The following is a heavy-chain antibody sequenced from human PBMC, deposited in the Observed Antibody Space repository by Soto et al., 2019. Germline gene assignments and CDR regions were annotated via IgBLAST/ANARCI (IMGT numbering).Heavy chain of an antibody. Sequence: EVQVLESGGGLVQPGGSLRLSCVASGFTYSAYAMNWVRQAPGKGLEWVSGISGSGSDRYYADSVRGRFTISRDNSNNTLNLQMDSLRAEDTAIYYCTKTPRSYYYYVDVWGKGTTVTVPS. CDR1: GFTYSAYA. V-gene: IGHV3-23*01. CDR3: TKTPRSYYYYVDV. D-gene: IGHD3-10*01. J-gene: IGHJ6*03. CDR2: ISGSGSDR.